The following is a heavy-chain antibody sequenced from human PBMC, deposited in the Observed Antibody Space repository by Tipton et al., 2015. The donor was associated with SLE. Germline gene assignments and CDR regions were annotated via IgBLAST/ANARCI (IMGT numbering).Heavy chain of an antibody. CDR1: GFSISSGYY. Sequence: TLSLTCTVSGFSISSGYYWGWIRQPPGKGLEWIGSINHSGSTYYNPSLKSRATLSLDTSKNHFSLRLSYVTAADTAIYYCARDPDYYDSSDYDHMWGQGTLVTVSS. CDR3: ARDPDYYDSSDYDHM. V-gene: IGHV4-38-2*02. CDR2: INHSGST. D-gene: IGHD3-22*01. J-gene: IGHJ4*02.